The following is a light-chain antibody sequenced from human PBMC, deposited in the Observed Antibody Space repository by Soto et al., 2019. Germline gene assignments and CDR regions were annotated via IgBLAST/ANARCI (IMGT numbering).Light chain of an antibody. CDR2: GSS. Sequence: EVVLTQSQGTLSLSPGERATLSCRASQSVRNNYLAWYQQKPGQSPKLLTFGSSDRATGIPYRFSGSGSGTDFTLTISRLEPEDFAVYYCQQYGSSPPYTFGQVTKLEIK. V-gene: IGKV3-20*01. J-gene: IGKJ2*01. CDR3: QQYGSSPPYT. CDR1: QSVRNNY.